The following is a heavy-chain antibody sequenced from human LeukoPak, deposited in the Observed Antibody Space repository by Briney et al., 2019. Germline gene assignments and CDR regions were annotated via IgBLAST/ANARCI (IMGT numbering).Heavy chain of an antibody. D-gene: IGHD4-17*01. Sequence: GGSLRLSCAASGFTFTKYWMTWVRQAPGKGLEWVGNIKQDGSDKNYMDSVKGRFTISRDNTKNSVYLQMSSLRAEDTAVYYCARDAHYGAPAPGRFDPWGQGTLVTVSS. V-gene: IGHV3-7*01. CDR2: IKQDGSDK. CDR1: GFTFTKYW. CDR3: ARDAHYGAPAPGRFDP. J-gene: IGHJ5*02.